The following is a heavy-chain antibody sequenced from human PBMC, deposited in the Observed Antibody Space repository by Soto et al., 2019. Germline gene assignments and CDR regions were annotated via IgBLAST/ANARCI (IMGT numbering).Heavy chain of an antibody. CDR1: GFNFSSYW. J-gene: IGHJ2*01. D-gene: IGHD1-26*01. V-gene: IGHV3-74*01. CDR3: ARGGSLNWYFDL. CDR2: INSDGSST. Sequence: PGGPLRLSCAAAGFNFSSYWMHWVRKAPGRGLVWVSRINSDGSSTSYADSVKGRFTISRDNAKNTLYLQMNSLRAEDTAVYYCARGGSLNWYFDLWGRGTLVTVSS.